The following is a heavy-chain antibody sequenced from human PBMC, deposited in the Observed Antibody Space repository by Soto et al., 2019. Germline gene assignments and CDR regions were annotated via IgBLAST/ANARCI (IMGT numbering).Heavy chain of an antibody. V-gene: IGHV1-2*04. CDR1: GYTFTGYY. Sequence: QVQLVQSGAEVKKPGASVKVSCKASGYTFTGYYMHWVRQAPGQGLEWMGWINPNSGGTNYAQKFQGWVTMTRDTSISTAYMELSRLRSDDTAVYYCARGPVLAWLPTYYYYYYMDVWGKGTTVTVSS. J-gene: IGHJ6*03. D-gene: IGHD3-3*01. CDR2: INPNSGGT. CDR3: ARGPVLAWLPTYYYYYYMDV.